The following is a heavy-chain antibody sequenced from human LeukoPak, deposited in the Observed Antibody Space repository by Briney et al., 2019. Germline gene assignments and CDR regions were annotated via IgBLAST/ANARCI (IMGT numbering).Heavy chain of an antibody. CDR3: ASLGDYYDSSGYYY. CDR1: GFTFSNYG. Sequence: GGSLRLSCAASGFTFSNYGMHWVRQAPGKGLEWVADIWYDGTNKYYADSVKGRFTISRDNSKNTLYLQMNSLRAEDTAVYYCASLGDYYDSSGYYYWGQGTLVTVSS. D-gene: IGHD3-22*01. J-gene: IGHJ4*02. V-gene: IGHV3-33*01. CDR2: IWYDGTNK.